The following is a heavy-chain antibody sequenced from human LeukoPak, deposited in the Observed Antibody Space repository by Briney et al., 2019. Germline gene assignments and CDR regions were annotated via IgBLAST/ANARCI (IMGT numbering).Heavy chain of an antibody. V-gene: IGHV3-64*01. CDR2: ITSNGGST. D-gene: IGHD3-22*01. CDR3: ARIFSDSSGFYYDY. CDR1: GFTFGSYG. Sequence: PGGSLRLSCAASGFTFGSYGMHWVRQAPGKGLEYVSAITSNGGSTYYANSVKGRFTISRDNSKNTLYLQMGSLRAEGMAVYYCARIFSDSSGFYYDYWGQGTLVTVSS. J-gene: IGHJ4*02.